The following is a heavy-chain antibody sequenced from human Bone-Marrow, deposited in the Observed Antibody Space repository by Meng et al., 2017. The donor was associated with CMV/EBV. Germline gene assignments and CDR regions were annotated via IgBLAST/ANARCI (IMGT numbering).Heavy chain of an antibody. V-gene: IGHV1-18*01. CDR3: ARASGYSSGWYRALYYFDY. CDR1: GYTFTSYG. D-gene: IGHD6-19*01. CDR2: ISAYNGNT. J-gene: IGHJ4*02. Sequence: ASVKVSCKASGYTFTSYGISWVRQAPGQGLEWMGWISAYNGNTNYAQKLQGRVTMTTDTSTSTAHMELRSLRSDDTAVYYCARASGYSSGWYRALYYFDYWGQGTLVTVSS.